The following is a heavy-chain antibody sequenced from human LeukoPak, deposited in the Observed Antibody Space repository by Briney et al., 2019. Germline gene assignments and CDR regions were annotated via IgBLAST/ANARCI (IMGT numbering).Heavy chain of an antibody. CDR1: GFTFSSYA. J-gene: IGHJ4*02. Sequence: GGSLRLSCAASGFTFSSYAMHWVRQAPGKGLEWVAVISYDGSNKYYADSVKGRFTISRDNSKNTLYLQMNSLRAEDTALYLCAKVQFSGSWYGFDYWGQGTLVSVSS. D-gene: IGHD6-13*01. CDR3: AKVQFSGSWYGFDY. V-gene: IGHV3-30*04. CDR2: ISYDGSNK.